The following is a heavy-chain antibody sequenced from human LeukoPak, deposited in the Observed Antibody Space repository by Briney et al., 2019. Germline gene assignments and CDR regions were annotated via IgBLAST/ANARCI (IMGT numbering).Heavy chain of an antibody. CDR2: ISSSSSYI. Sequence: GGSLRLSCAASGFTFSSYSMNWVRQAPGKGLEWVSSISSSSSYIYYADSVKGRFTISRDNAKNSLYLQMNGLRAEDTAVYYCARRLGTVYASIGDDYWGQGTLVTVSS. V-gene: IGHV3-21*01. CDR3: ARRLGTVYASIGDDY. D-gene: IGHD2-8*01. CDR1: GFTFSSYS. J-gene: IGHJ4*02.